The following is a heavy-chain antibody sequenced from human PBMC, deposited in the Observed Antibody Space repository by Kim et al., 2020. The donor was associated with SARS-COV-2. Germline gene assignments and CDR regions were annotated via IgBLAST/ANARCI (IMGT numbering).Heavy chain of an antibody. CDR2: ISKSSTTI. J-gene: IGHJ3*02. CDR1: GFTFSAYD. V-gene: IGHV3-48*02. D-gene: IGHD3-16*01. Sequence: GGSLRLSCATSGFTFSAYDMNWVRQAPGKGLEWLSFISKSSTTIYYADSVKGRFTTSRDNAKNSLHLQMNSLKDEDTAVYHGVRDRMGGAFDIWGQGTMVSVSS. CDR3: VRDRMGGAFDI.